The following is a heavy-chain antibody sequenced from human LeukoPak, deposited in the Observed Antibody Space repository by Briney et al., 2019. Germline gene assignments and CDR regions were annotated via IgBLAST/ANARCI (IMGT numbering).Heavy chain of an antibody. V-gene: IGHV3-53*01. D-gene: IGHD2-2*01. Sequence: GGSLRLSCAASGFTLSSNYMSWVRQAPGGGLEWVSVIYSGGSTYYADSVKGRSTISRDNSKNTLYLQMNSLRAEDTAVYYCARDPTYCSSTSCYGYWGQGTLVTVSS. CDR2: IYSGGST. J-gene: IGHJ4*02. CDR1: GFTLSSNY. CDR3: ARDPTYCSSTSCYGY.